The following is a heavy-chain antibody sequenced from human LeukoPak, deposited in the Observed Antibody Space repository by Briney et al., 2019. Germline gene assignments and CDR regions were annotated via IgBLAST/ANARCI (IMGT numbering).Heavy chain of an antibody. D-gene: IGHD5-12*01. CDR1: GFTVSSNY. CDR2: IYSGGST. V-gene: IGHV3-66*01. CDR3: ARGKVATLGLDY. J-gene: IGHJ4*02. Sequence: GGSLRLSCAASGFTVSSNYMSWVRQAPGKGLEWVSVIYSGGSTYYADSVKGRFTISRDNSKNTLYLQMNSLRAEDTAVYYCARGKVATLGLDYWGQGTLVTVSS.